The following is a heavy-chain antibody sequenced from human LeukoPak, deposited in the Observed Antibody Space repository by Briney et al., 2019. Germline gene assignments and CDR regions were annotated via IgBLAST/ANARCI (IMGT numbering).Heavy chain of an antibody. CDR2: ISGSGGST. Sequence: PGGSLRLSCAASGFTFSSYAMSWVRQAPGKGLEWVSAISGSGGSTYYADSVKGRFTISRDNSKNTLYLQMNSLRAEDTAVYYCAKDQGKEYSSSWYPFYYYYYGMDVWGKGTTVTVSS. D-gene: IGHD6-13*01. V-gene: IGHV3-23*01. CDR1: GFTFSSYA. J-gene: IGHJ6*04. CDR3: AKDQGKEYSSSWYPFYYYYYGMDV.